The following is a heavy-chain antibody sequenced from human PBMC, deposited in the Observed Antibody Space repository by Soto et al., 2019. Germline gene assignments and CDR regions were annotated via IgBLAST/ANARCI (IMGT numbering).Heavy chain of an antibody. CDR1: CYTFPSYG. V-gene: IGHV1-18*01. Sequence: SVKVSYKGSCYTFPSYGISWVRQAPGQGLEWMGWISAYNGNTNYAQKLQGRVTMTTDTSTSTAYMELRSLRSDDTAVYYCARGSGSYYYYYGMDVWGQGTTVTV. D-gene: IGHD1-26*01. CDR2: ISAYNGNT. J-gene: IGHJ6*02. CDR3: ARGSGSYYYYYGMDV.